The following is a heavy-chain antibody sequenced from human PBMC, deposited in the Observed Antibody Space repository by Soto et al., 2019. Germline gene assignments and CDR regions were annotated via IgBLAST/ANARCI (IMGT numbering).Heavy chain of an antibody. CDR3: AGGVRATGPRGAFDI. CDR1: GYTFTSYG. CDR2: ISAYNGNT. D-gene: IGHD3-10*01. J-gene: IGHJ3*02. Sequence: QVQLVQSGAEVKKPGASVKVSCKASGYTFTSYGINWVRQAPGQGLEWLGWISAYNGNTNYAQDLQGRVTMTTDTSTSTAYMELGSLRSDDTAVYYCAGGVRATGPRGAFDIWGQGTMITVSS. V-gene: IGHV1-18*01.